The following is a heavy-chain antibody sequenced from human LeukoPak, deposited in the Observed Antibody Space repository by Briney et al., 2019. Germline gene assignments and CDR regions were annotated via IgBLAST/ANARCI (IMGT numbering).Heavy chain of an antibody. CDR1: GGSISSSSYF. V-gene: IGHV4-31*03. CDR3: ARVRRSGYVDY. D-gene: IGHD3-3*01. J-gene: IGHJ4*02. Sequence: SETLSLTCTVSGGSISSSSYFWSWIRQQPGRGPEWIGYTTYSGSTYYNPSLKSRLFISIDTSKNQFFLNLHSVTAADTAVYYCARVRRSGYVDYWGQGTLLTVSS. CDR2: TTYSGST.